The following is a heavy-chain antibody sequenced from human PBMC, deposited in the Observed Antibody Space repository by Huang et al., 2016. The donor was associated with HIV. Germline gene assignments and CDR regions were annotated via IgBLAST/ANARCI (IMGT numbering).Heavy chain of an antibody. CDR3: ATKTAAMDI. CDR1: TFRFGAYW. J-gene: IGHJ6*02. D-gene: IGHD1-7*01. CDR2: IKQDESEK. Sequence: VESGGRLVQPGGSIRLSCVGSTFRFGAYWMSWVRQSPGKGLEWVANIKQDESEKYYVGSVKGRFNISRDNAKKVLFLEMNSVRVEDTATYYCATKTAAMDIWGQGTTVTVS. V-gene: IGHV3-7*01.